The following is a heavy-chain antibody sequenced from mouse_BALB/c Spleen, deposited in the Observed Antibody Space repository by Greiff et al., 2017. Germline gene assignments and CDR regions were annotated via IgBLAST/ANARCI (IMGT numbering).Heavy chain of an antibody. CDR1: GYTFTSYW. D-gene: IGHD2-10*01. Sequence: LQQPGSELVRPGASVKLSCKASGYTFTSYWMHWVKQRHGQGLEWIGNIYPGSGSTNYDEKFKSKGTLTTDKSSSTAYMQLSRLTSEDSAVYFCAREAYRGYAMDYWGQGTSVTVSS. J-gene: IGHJ4*01. CDR2: IYPGSGST. CDR3: AREAYRGYAMDY. V-gene: IGHV1S22*01.